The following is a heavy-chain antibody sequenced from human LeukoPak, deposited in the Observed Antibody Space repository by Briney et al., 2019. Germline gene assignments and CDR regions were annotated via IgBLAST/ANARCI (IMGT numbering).Heavy chain of an antibody. CDR1: GFTFSSYG. J-gene: IGHJ4*02. D-gene: IGHD3-22*01. CDR3: AKDHHSSGYYYFDY. V-gene: IGHV3-30*18. CDR2: ISYDGSNK. Sequence: GRSLRLSCAASGFTFSSYGMHWVRQAPGKGLEWVAVISYDGSNKYYADSVKGRFTISRGNSKNTLYLQMNSLRAEDTAVYYCAKDHHSSGYYYFDYWGQGTLVTVSS.